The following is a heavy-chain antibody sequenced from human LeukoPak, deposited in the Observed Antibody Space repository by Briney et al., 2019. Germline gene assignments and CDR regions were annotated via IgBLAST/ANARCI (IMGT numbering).Heavy chain of an antibody. J-gene: IGHJ4*02. CDR3: AKETTIVGATWLADY. CDR2: ISGSGGST. D-gene: IGHD1-26*01. Sequence: GGSLRLSCAASGFTFSSYAMSWVRQAPGKGLEWVSAISGSGGSTYFADSVKGRFTISRDNSKNTLYLQMNSLRAEDTAVYYCAKETTIVGATWLADYWGQGTLVTVSS. CDR1: GFTFSSYA. V-gene: IGHV3-23*01.